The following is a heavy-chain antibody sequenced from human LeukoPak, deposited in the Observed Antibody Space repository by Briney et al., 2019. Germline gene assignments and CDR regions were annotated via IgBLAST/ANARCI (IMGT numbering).Heavy chain of an antibody. CDR1: GFTFSDHY. J-gene: IGHJ4*02. CDR2: SRNKGFIYTT. D-gene: IGHD3-10*01. CDR3: ATHSYNEDY. Sequence: GGSLRLSCAASGFTFSDHYIAWVRQAPGKGLEWVGRSRNKGFIYTTAYAASVKGRFTISRDDSKNSVHLQMNGPKIEDTAVYYCATHSYNEDYWGQGTLVTVSS. V-gene: IGHV3-72*01.